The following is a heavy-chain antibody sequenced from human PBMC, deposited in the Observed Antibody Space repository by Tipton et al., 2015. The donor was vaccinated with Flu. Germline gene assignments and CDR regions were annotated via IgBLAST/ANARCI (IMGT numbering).Heavy chain of an antibody. D-gene: IGHD3-10*01. CDR1: GFIFTDYW. J-gene: IGHJ4*02. V-gene: IGHV3-7*01. CDR3: VRKGFGDY. CDR2: IKQDGSER. Sequence: VQLVQSGGGLVHPGGSLRLSCAASGFIFTDYWMAWVRQVPGKGLEWVANIKQDGSERYYVDSVKGRFTISRDNAKNSLFLQMNSLRAEDTAVYYCVRKGFGDYWGQGILVTVSS.